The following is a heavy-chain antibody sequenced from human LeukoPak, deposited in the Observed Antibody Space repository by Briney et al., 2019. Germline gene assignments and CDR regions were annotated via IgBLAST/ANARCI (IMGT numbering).Heavy chain of an antibody. V-gene: IGHV3-30*18. CDR2: ISYDGSNK. Sequence: PGRSLRLSCAASRXTFSSYGMHWVRQAPGKGLEWVAVISYDGSNKYYADSVKGRFTVSRDNSKNTLYLQMNSLRAEDTAVYYCAKEGRDGFNYDYWGQGTLVTVSS. CDR3: AKEGRDGFNYDY. J-gene: IGHJ4*02. CDR1: RXTFSSYG. D-gene: IGHD5-24*01.